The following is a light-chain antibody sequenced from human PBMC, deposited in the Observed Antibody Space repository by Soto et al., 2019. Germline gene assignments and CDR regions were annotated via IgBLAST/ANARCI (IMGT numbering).Light chain of an antibody. J-gene: IGKJ3*01. CDR3: QQSFSGLGT. CDR2: AAS. V-gene: IGKV1-39*01. Sequence: DIQMTQSPSSLSASVGERVTITCRASQSINTYLNWFQQRPGNAPKLLIYAASSLPSGVPSRFSGSGSGTDFTLTISSLQREDFATYYCQQSFSGLGTFGPGTKVDIK. CDR1: QSINTY.